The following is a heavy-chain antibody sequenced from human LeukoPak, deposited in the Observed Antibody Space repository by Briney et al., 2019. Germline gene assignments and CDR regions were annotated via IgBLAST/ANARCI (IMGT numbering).Heavy chain of an antibody. CDR3: ATEKAARSLYYYMDV. CDR2: VDPEDGET. D-gene: IGHD6-6*01. Sequence: ASVKVSCKVSGYTLTELSMHWVRQAPGKGLEWMGLVDPEDGETIYAEKFQGRVTITADTSTDTAYMELSSLRSEDTAVYYCATEKAARSLYYYMDVWGKGTTVTVSS. CDR1: GYTLTELS. J-gene: IGHJ6*03. V-gene: IGHV1-24*01.